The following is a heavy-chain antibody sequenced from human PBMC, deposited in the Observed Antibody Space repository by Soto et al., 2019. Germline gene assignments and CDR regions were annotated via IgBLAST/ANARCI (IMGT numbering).Heavy chain of an antibody. J-gene: IGHJ6*02. D-gene: IGHD3-10*01. CDR3: AKDIALVRGVIIDMDV. V-gene: IGHV3-30*18. CDR1: GYTFSNYG. Sequence: GGSLRLSCTGSGYTFSNYGMHWVRQAPGKGLEWLAIISYDGDKTYYADSVKGRFTISRDNSKNRLYLQMNSLRPDGTAVYYCAKDIALVRGVIIDMDVWGQGTTVTVSS. CDR2: ISYDGDKT.